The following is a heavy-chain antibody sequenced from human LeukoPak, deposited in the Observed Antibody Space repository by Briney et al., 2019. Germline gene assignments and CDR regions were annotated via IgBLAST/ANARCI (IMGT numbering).Heavy chain of an antibody. J-gene: IGHJ4*02. CDR1: GFTLSSLA. V-gene: IGHV3-21*01. CDR3: LLQMTYGELSDPDF. Sequence: PGGSLRLSCAASGFTLSSLAMHWVRQAPGKGLEWVSSSGTRSGTKYYADPVMGRFTISRDSAMNSVSLQINSLRAEDTAGYYCLLQMTYGELSDPDFRGQGTLVTVSS. D-gene: IGHD3-16*02. CDR2: SGTRSGTK.